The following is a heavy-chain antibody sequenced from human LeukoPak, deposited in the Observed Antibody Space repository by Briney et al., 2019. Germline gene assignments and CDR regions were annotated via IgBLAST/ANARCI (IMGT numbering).Heavy chain of an antibody. CDR2: IGVSGTGT. Sequence: GGSLRLSCAASGFTFGTSAMSWVRQAPGKGLEWVSSIGVSGTGTYYADSVKGRFTISRDNSKNTLFLQMNSLRAEDTALYYCAKSLVYYFFDPWGQGTLVTVSS. D-gene: IGHD5/OR15-5a*01. CDR1: GFTFGTSA. J-gene: IGHJ5*02. V-gene: IGHV3-23*01. CDR3: AKSLVYYFFDP.